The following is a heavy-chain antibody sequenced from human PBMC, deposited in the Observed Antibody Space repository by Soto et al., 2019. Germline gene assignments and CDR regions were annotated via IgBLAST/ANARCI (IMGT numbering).Heavy chain of an antibody. CDR1: GGSISSYY. V-gene: IGHV4-59*01. D-gene: IGHD6-13*01. CDR3: ASSNIAAAGFYYYGMDV. CDR2: IYYSGST. J-gene: IGHJ6*02. Sequence: SQTLSVTWTVAGGSISSYYWSWIRPPQGKGLEWIGYIYYSGSTNYNPSLKSRVTISVDTSKNQFSLKLSSVTAADTAVYYCASSNIAAAGFYYYGMDVWGRGTTVTVSS.